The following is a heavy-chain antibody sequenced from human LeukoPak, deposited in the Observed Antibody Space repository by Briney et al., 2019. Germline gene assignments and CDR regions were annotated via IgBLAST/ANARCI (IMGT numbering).Heavy chain of an antibody. D-gene: IGHD6-19*01. J-gene: IGHJ6*02. Sequence: VSVKVSCKASGYTFTSYYMHWVRQAPGQGLEWMGIINPSGGSTSYAQKFQGRVTMTRDTSISTAYMELSRLRSDDTAVYYCARPGYSSGWYTKYGMDVWGQGTTVTVSS. CDR1: GYTFTSYY. CDR3: ARPGYSSGWYTKYGMDV. V-gene: IGHV1-46*01. CDR2: INPSGGST.